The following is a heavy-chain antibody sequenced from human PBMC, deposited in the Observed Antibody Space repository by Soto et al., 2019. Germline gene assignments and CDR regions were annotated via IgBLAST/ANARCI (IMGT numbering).Heavy chain of an antibody. CDR1: GGSISTDHYH. CDR3: AREDDGGDSEYYGLDV. D-gene: IGHD2-21*02. Sequence: QVQLQESGPGLVRPSQTLSLTCTVSGGSISTDHYHWTWSRQAPEKGLEWIGDIHYTGRIQFNPPLQSRVSISVDTSNILFSLRLSSVTAAYTAVYFCAREDDGGDSEYYGLDVWGQGTTVTVSS. V-gene: IGHV4-30-4*01. CDR2: IHYTGRI. J-gene: IGHJ6*02.